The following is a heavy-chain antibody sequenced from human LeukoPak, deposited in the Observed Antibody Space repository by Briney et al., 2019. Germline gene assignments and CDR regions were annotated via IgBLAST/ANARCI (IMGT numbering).Heavy chain of an antibody. J-gene: IGHJ6*03. D-gene: IGHD2-15*01. V-gene: IGHV4-34*01. Sequence: PSETLPLTCAVYGGSFSGYYWSWIRQPPGKGLEWIGEINHSGSTNYNPSLKSRVTISVDTSKNQFSLKLSSVTAADTAVYYCARVLKLGYCSGGSCYGRYYYYYYMDVWGKGTTVTVSS. CDR2: INHSGST. CDR3: ARVLKLGYCSGGSCYGRYYYYYYMDV. CDR1: GGSFSGYY.